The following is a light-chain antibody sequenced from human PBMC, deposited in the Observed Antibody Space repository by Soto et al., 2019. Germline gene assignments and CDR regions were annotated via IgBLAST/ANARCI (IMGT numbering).Light chain of an antibody. Sequence: DIQMTQSPSSLSASVGDRVTITCQASQDISNYLNWYQQKPGKAPKLLIYAATNLETGVPSRFSRSGSGTEFTFTISSLQPEDIATYYCQQYDNLYTFGQGTKLEIK. CDR2: AAT. CDR3: QQYDNLYT. J-gene: IGKJ2*01. V-gene: IGKV1-33*01. CDR1: QDISNY.